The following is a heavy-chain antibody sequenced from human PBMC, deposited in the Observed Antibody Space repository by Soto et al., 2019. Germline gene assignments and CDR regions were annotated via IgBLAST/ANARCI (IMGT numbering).Heavy chain of an antibody. CDR2: VSGGSGVT. V-gene: IGHV3-23*01. CDR3: AKWNGYGDY. D-gene: IGHD1-1*01. Sequence: EVQLLESGGGLVQPGGSLRLSCAVSGFSFSTYGVTWVRQAPWKGLEWVSGVSGGSGVTHYADSVKGRFTITGDNSKNTVYLHMNSLRVEDTAVYYCAKWNGYGDYWGQGTLVTVSS. J-gene: IGHJ4*02. CDR1: GFSFSTYG.